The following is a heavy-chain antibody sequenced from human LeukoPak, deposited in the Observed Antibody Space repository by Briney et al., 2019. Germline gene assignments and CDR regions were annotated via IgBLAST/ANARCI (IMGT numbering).Heavy chain of an antibody. CDR3: ARAGRYDSSGMGIFDY. V-gene: IGHV4-4*07. Sequence: PSETLSLTCTVSGGSSSSYYWSWIRQPAGKGLEWIGRIYTSGNTNYNPSLKSRVTISVDKSKNQFSLKLSSVTAADTAVYYCARAGRYDSSGMGIFDYWGQGTLVTVSS. CDR1: GGSSSSYY. J-gene: IGHJ4*02. D-gene: IGHD3-22*01. CDR2: IYTSGNT.